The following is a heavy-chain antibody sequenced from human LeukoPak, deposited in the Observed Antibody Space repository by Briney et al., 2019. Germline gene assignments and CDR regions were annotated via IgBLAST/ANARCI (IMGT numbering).Heavy chain of an antibody. Sequence: SETLSLTCTVSGGSISSYYWSWIRQPPGKGLEWIGYIYYSGSTNYNPSLKSRVTISVGTSRNQFSLKLSSVTAADTAVYYCARDGRGYFDYWGQGTLVTVSS. CDR2: IYYSGST. V-gene: IGHV4-59*01. CDR1: GGSISSYY. CDR3: ARDGRGYFDY. J-gene: IGHJ4*02.